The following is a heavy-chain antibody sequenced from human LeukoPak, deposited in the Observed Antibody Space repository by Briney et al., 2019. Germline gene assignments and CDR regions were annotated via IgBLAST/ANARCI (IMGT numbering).Heavy chain of an antibody. J-gene: IGHJ4*02. CDR3: AKEIWPTVTIPGRTYFDY. V-gene: IGHV3-73*01. CDR2: IRSKANSYAT. CDR1: GFTFSGSA. D-gene: IGHD4-17*01. Sequence: GGSLRLSCAASGFTFSGSAMHWVRQASGKGLEWVGRIRSKANSYATAYAASVKGRFTISRDNSKNTLYLQINSLRPDDTAVYYCAKEIWPTVTIPGRTYFDYWGQGALVTVSS.